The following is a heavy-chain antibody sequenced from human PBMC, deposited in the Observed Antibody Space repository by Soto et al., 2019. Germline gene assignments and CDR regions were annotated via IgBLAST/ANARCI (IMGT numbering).Heavy chain of an antibody. CDR1: GGTFSTPT. J-gene: IGHJ4*02. V-gene: IGHV1-69*04. CDR2: TIPILDVA. Sequence: SGKVSRQASGGTFSTPTFTWGRQAPWQRAEWMGRTIPILDVADYAQDFQGRVTITADKSTSTAYMELTSLTSKDTAVYYCARDSPIGSTYSGYDAIDSWGQGTLVTVSS. CDR3: ARDSPIGSTYSGYDAIDS. D-gene: IGHD5-12*01.